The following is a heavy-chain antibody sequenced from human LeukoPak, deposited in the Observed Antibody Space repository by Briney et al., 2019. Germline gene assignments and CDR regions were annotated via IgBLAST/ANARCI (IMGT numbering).Heavy chain of an antibody. CDR1: GFTFSDYW. J-gene: IGHJ4*02. Sequence: GGSLRLSCVASGFTFSDYWMSWVRQAPGKGLEWVANIKYDGIDKQYVDSVRGRFTISRDNAKNSLYLQMNTLRAEDTAVYYCVRRYMATSAEDFDYWGQGTLVTVFS. D-gene: IGHD3-16*02. CDR2: IKYDGIDK. V-gene: IGHV3-7*01. CDR3: VRRYMATSAEDFDY.